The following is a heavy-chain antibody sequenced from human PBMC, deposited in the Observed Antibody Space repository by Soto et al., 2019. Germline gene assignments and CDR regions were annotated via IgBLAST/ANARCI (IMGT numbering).Heavy chain of an antibody. CDR1: GYTFTSYG. CDR3: ALGWVVPAAIWPNMDV. CDR2: IIPIFGTA. V-gene: IGHV1-69*13. D-gene: IGHD2-2*01. J-gene: IGHJ6*02. Sequence: ASVKVSCKASGYTFTSYGISWVRQAPGQGLEWMGGIIPIFGTANYAQKFQGRVTITADESTSTAYMELSSLRSEDTAVYYCALGWVVPAAIWPNMDVWGQGTAVTVSS.